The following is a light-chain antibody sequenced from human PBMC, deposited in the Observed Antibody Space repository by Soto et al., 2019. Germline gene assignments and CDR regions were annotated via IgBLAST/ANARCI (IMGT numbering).Light chain of an antibody. J-gene: IGLJ2*01. CDR3: SSYVTGNSLI. V-gene: IGLV2-8*01. CDR2: ELS. CDR1: SRDVGGHDY. Sequence: QSALTQPPSASGSPGQSVTISCTGTSRDVGGHDYVSWYQQHPGNAPKLMIYELSKRPSGVPDRFAGSKSGNTASLTVSGLLAEEEADYYCSSYVTGNSLIFGGGTKLTVL.